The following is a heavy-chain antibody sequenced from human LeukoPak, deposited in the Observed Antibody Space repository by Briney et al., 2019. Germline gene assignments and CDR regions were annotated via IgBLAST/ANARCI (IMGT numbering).Heavy chain of an antibody. D-gene: IGHD3-3*01. CDR3: ARDDFWSGRTFNY. CDR1: GGTFSSYA. J-gene: IGHJ4*02. CDR2: IIPILGIA. Sequence: SVKVSCKASGGTFSSYAISWVRQAPGQGLEWMGRIIPILGIANYAQKFQGRVTITADKSTSTAYTELSSLRDEDTAVYYCARDDFWSGRTFNYWGQGTLVTVSS. V-gene: IGHV1-69*04.